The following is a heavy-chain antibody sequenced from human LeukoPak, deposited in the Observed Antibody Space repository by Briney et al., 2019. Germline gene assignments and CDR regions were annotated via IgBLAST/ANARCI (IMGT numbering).Heavy chain of an antibody. CDR2: IYYTGST. D-gene: IGHD4-23*01. J-gene: IGHJ4*02. Sequence: PSETLSLTCTVSGGSISSYYWSWIRQPPGKGLEWIGYIYYTGSTSYNPSLKSRVTISVDTSKNQFSLKLRSVTAADTAVYYCARVGFGNTPHPIDYWGQGTLVTVLS. V-gene: IGHV4-59*01. CDR1: GGSISSYY. CDR3: ARVGFGNTPHPIDY.